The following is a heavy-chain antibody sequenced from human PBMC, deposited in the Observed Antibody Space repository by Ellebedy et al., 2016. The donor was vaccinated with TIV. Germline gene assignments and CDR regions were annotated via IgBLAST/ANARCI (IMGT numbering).Heavy chain of an antibody. CDR3: ARDRGLIFDY. V-gene: IGHV6-1*01. D-gene: IGHD1-26*01. Sequence: SQTLSLTCXISGDSVSSNSVCWNWIRQSPSRGLEWLGRTYYRSKWYNDYAVSVRSRITINPDTSKNQFSLQLNSVTPEDTAVYYCARDRGLIFDYWGQGALVTVSS. J-gene: IGHJ4*02. CDR2: TYYRSKWYN. CDR1: GDSVSSNSVC.